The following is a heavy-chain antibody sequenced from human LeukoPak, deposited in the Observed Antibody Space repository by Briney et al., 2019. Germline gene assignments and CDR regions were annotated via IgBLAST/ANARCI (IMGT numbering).Heavy chain of an antibody. J-gene: IGHJ4*02. Sequence: GGSLRLSCAASGFTFSSYAMHWVRQAPGKGLEWVAVISYDGSNKYYADSVKGRFTISRDNSKNTLYLQMNSLRAEDTAVYYCARRGIVGATTSGYYFDYWGQGTLVTVSS. V-gene: IGHV3-30*01. D-gene: IGHD1-26*01. CDR3: ARRGIVGATTSGYYFDY. CDR1: GFTFSSYA. CDR2: ISYDGSNK.